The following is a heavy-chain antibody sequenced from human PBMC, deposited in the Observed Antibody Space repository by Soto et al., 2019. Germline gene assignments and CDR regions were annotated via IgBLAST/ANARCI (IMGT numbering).Heavy chain of an antibody. J-gene: IGHJ4*02. CDR1: GYTFSSYG. CDR3: AWTDESGSYHVDGVIDY. D-gene: IGHD1-26*01. Sequence: ASVKVSCKASGYTFSSYGIRWVRQAPGQGLEWMGWISAYNGNTNYAQKLQGRVTMTTDTSTGTAYMELGSLGSDDTAVYSCAWTDESGSYHVDGVIDYWGQGTLVTVSS. V-gene: IGHV1-18*01. CDR2: ISAYNGNT.